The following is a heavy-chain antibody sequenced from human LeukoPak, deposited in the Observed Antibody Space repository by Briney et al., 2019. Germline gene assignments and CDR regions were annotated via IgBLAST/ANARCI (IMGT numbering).Heavy chain of an antibody. CDR3: TSSSGPLY. J-gene: IGHJ4*02. Sequence: GGSLRLSCAASGFTFSGSAMHWVRQASGKGLEWVGRIRSKANSYATVYAASVKGRFTISRDDSKSTAYLQMNSLKTEDTAVYYCTSSSGPLYWGQGTLVTVSS. CDR1: GFTFSGSA. CDR2: IRSKANSYAT. D-gene: IGHD6-19*01. V-gene: IGHV3-73*01.